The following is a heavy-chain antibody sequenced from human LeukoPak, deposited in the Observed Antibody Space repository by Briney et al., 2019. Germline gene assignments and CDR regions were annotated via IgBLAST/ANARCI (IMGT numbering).Heavy chain of an antibody. CDR3: ARDRSIAVAGSVWKGDAFDI. J-gene: IGHJ3*02. Sequence: ASVKVSCKASGYTFTSYGISWVRQAPGQGLEWMGWISAYNGNTNYAQKLQGRVTMTTDTSTSTAYMELRSLRSDDTAVYYCARDRSIAVAGSVWKGDAFDIWGQGTMVTVSS. CDR2: ISAYNGNT. D-gene: IGHD6-19*01. V-gene: IGHV1-18*01. CDR1: GYTFTSYG.